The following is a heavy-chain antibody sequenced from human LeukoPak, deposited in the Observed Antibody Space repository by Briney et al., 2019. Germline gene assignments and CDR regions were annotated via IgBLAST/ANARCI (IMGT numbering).Heavy chain of an antibody. D-gene: IGHD6-19*01. CDR3: ARAETLGQWLALDY. CDR2: ISYDGSNK. J-gene: IGHJ4*02. CDR1: GFTFSSYA. V-gene: IGHV3-30-3*01. Sequence: GGSLRLSCEASGFTFSSYAMHWVRQAPGKGLEWVAVISYDGSNKYYADSVKGRFTISRDNSKNTLYLQMNSLRAEDTAVYYCARAETLGQWLALDYWGQGTLVTVSS.